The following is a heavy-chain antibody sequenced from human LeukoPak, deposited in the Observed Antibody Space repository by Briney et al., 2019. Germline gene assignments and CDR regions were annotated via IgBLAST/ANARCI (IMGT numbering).Heavy chain of an antibody. CDR1: GFTFSGYA. Sequence: GGSLRLSCAASGFTFSGYAMTWVRQAPGKGLEWVSSISSSGGSTYYADSVKGRFTISRDNSKNTLYLQMNSLRAEDTAVYYCARGGDHPTYLFQYMDVWGKGTPVTVSS. D-gene: IGHD3-16*01. CDR2: ISSSGGST. J-gene: IGHJ6*03. CDR3: ARGGDHPTYLFQYMDV. V-gene: IGHV3-23*01.